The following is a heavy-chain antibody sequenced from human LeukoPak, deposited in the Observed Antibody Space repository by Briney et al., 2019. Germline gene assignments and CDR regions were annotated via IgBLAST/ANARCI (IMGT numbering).Heavy chain of an antibody. CDR1: GYTXXXYY. CDR3: ARDGDCTNGVCYRLSGWFDP. CDR2: INPNSGGA. J-gene: IGHJ5*02. V-gene: IGHV1-2*02. Sequence: SXXXXGYTXXXYYMHGVRQARGQGREGMGWINPNSGGANYAQKFQRTVTMPRDTSLSTAYLELSRLRSDDTAVYYCARDGDCTNGVCYRLSGWFDPWGQGTLVTVSS. D-gene: IGHD2-8*01.